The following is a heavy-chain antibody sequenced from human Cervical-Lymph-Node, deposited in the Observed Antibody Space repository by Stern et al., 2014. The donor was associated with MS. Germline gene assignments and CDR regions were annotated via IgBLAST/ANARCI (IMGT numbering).Heavy chain of an antibody. Sequence: VQLVESGAEVKKPGSSGEGSCKASGGTFSNYASSWVRQAPGQGLERMGGIIPIFGTANYAQKFQGRVTITADESTSTAYMELSSLRSEDTALYYCARGWSYDILTAYSYWGQGTLVTVSS. J-gene: IGHJ4*02. CDR2: IIPIFGTA. V-gene: IGHV1-69*01. D-gene: IGHD3-9*01. CDR1: GGTFSNYA. CDR3: ARGWSYDILTAYSY.